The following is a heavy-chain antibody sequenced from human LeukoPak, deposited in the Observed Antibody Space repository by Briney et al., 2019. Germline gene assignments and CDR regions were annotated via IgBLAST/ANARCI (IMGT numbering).Heavy chain of an antibody. D-gene: IGHD5-12*01. CDR3: ARENGGSDPYYYYGMDV. CDR2: INPNSGGT. CDR1: GYTFTSYD. Sequence: ASVKVSCKASGYTFTSYDINWVRQATGQGLEWMGWINPNSGGTNYAQKFQGRVTMTRDTSISTAYMELSRLRSDDTAVYYCARENGGSDPYYYYGMDVWGQGTTVTVSS. J-gene: IGHJ6*02. V-gene: IGHV1-2*02.